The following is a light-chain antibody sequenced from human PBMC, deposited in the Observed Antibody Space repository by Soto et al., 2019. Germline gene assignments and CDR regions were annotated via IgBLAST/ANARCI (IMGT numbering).Light chain of an antibody. V-gene: IGKV3-20*01. J-gene: IGKJ2*01. CDR3: QQYGSSPPT. CDR2: DTS. Sequence: EIVLTQSPATLSLSPGERATLSCRARQGFNSRYLAWYQQKPGQAPRLLIYDTSSRATGITDRFSGSGSGTDITLTINRLEPEDFAVYFCQQYGSSPPTFGQGTKVEIK. CDR1: QGFNSRY.